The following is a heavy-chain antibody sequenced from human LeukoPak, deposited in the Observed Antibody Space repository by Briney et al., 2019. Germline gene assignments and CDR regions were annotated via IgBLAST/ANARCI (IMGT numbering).Heavy chain of an antibody. CDR1: GYTFTGYY. CDR2: INPNSGGT. D-gene: IGHD3-22*01. CDR3: ARSSGYYSSLFYMHV. J-gene: IGHJ6*03. V-gene: IGHV1-2*02. Sequence: ASVKVSCKASGYTFTGYYMHWVRQAPGQGLEWMGWINPNSGGTNYAQKFQGRVTMTSDMSTSTVYMELSSLRSEDTAVYYCARSSGYYSSLFYMHVWGKGTTVTVSS.